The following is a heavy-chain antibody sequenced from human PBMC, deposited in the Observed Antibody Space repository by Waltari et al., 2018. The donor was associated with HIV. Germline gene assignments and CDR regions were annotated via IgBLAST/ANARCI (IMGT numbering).Heavy chain of an antibody. J-gene: IGHJ5*02. V-gene: IGHV4-34*01. CDR3: AVGSVVVPAAISNWFDP. CDR2: INHSGST. Sequence: QVQLQQWGAGLLKPSETLSLTCAVYGGSFSGYYWSWIRQPPGKGLEWIGEINHSGSTNSTPSLKSRVTISVDTSKNQFSLKLSSVTAADTAVYYCAVGSVVVPAAISNWFDPWGQGTLVTVSS. CDR1: GGSFSGYY. D-gene: IGHD2-2*02.